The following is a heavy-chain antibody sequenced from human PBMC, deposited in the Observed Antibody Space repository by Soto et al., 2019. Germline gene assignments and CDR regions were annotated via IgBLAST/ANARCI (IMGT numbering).Heavy chain of an antibody. J-gene: IGHJ3*02. CDR2: IYYSGST. Sequence: SETLSLTCTVSGGSISTYYWSWMRQPPGKGLEWIGYIYYSGSTNSNPSLKSRVTISEDTSKNQLSLKLSSVTAADTAVYYCARDAGGRGNGAFDIWGQGTMVTVSS. CDR3: ARDAGGRGNGAFDI. D-gene: IGHD3-16*01. CDR1: GGSISTYY. V-gene: IGHV4-59*01.